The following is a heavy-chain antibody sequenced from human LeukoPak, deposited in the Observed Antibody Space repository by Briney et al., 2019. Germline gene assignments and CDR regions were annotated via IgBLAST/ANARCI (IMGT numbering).Heavy chain of an antibody. J-gene: IGHJ4*02. D-gene: IGHD2-21*02. V-gene: IGHV3-30*18. Sequence: GRSLRLSCAASGFTFSSYGMHWVRQAPGQGLEWVAVISYDGSNKYYADSVKGRFTTSRDNSKNTLYLQMNSLRAEDTAVYYCAKSRDNCGGDCYPFDYWGQGTLVTVSS. CDR3: AKSRDNCGGDCYPFDY. CDR2: ISYDGSNK. CDR1: GFTFSSYG.